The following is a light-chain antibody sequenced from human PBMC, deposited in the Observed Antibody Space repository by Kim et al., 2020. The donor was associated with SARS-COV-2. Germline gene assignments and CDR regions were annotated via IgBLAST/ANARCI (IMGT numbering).Light chain of an antibody. CDR2: DVG. CDR3: SSFRNSNTPYV. V-gene: IGLV2-14*03. J-gene: IGLJ1*01. CDR1: SSDVGFYNY. Sequence: QSALTQPASVSGSPGQSITISCTGTSSDVGFYNYVSWYQQHAGKVPKLIIYDVGRRPSGISSRFSGSKSGDTASLTITGLQAEDEADYYCSSFRNSNTPYVFGTETKVTVL.